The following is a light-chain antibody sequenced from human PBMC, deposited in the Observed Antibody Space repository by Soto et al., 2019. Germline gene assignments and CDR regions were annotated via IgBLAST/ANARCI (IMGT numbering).Light chain of an antibody. CDR3: NSHTSSRSHVV. V-gene: IGLV2-14*01. CDR1: SSDVGGYNY. Sequence: QSALTQPASVSGSPGQSITISCTGTSSDVGGYNYVSWYQQHPGKAPKLMIYDVSNRHSGVSNRFSGSKSGNRASLTISGLQAEDEADYYCNSHTSSRSHVVFGGGTKLTVL. CDR2: DVS. J-gene: IGLJ2*01.